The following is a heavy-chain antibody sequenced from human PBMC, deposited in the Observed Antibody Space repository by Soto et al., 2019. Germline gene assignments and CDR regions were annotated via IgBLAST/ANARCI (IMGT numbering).Heavy chain of an antibody. CDR2: TSKDGINT. Sequence: QVQLVESGGGVVQPGRSLRLSCAASAFTRSKFAMHWVRQAPGKGLEWVAVTSKDGINTYYADSVKGRFTISRDNSKSTIYLQINSLRTEGTALYYCARGNMDVWGPGTTVTVSS. J-gene: IGHJ6*02. D-gene: IGHD1-1*01. CDR1: AFTRSKFA. CDR3: ARGNMDV. V-gene: IGHV3-30-3*01.